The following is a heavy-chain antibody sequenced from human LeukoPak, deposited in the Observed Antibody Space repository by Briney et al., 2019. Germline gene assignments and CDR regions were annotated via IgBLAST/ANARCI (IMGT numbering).Heavy chain of an antibody. D-gene: IGHD4-17*01. CDR1: GFTFSSYA. CDR3: ARSSHDYGFDY. Sequence: GGSLRLSCAASGFTFSSYAMSWVRQAPGKGLEWVSVISGSSDITYYADSVKGRFTISRDNAKNSLYLQMNSLRAEDTAVYYCARSSHDYGFDYWGQGTLVTVSS. CDR2: ISGSSDIT. J-gene: IGHJ4*02. V-gene: IGHV3-23*01.